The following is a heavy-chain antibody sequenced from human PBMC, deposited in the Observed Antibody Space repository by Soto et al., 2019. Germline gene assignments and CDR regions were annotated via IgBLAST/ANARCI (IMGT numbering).Heavy chain of an antibody. Sequence: PGGSLRLSCAASGFTFSPYEMSWVRQAPGKGLEWISYISSSGSTIHYADSVKGRFSISRDNAKKSLFLQMNSLRAEYNALYYCVREAPCSNGVCQFDYWGRGTLVTVSS. D-gene: IGHD2-8*01. J-gene: IGHJ4*02. CDR2: ISSSGSTI. CDR1: GFTFSPYE. CDR3: VREAPCSNGVCQFDY. V-gene: IGHV3-48*03.